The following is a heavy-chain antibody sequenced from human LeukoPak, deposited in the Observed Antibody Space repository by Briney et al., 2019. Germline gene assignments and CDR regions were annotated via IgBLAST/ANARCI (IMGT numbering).Heavy chain of an antibody. J-gene: IGHJ4*02. CDR1: GFTFSSYS. CDR3: AREGWHAGSY. CDR2: ISSSNSTI. V-gene: IGHV3-48*04. D-gene: IGHD3-10*01. Sequence: GGSLRLSCAASGFTFSSYSMNWVRQAPGKGLEWVSYISSSNSTIYYADSVKGRFTISRDNAKNSLYLQMNSLRAEDTAVYYCAREGWHAGSYWGQGTLVTVSS.